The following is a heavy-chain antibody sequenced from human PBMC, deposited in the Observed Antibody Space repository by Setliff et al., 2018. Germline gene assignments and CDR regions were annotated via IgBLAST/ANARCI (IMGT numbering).Heavy chain of an antibody. CDR2: ISSSGSTI. D-gene: IGHD3-16*01. CDR3: ARDFGSHFFDY. Sequence: GGSLRLSCAASGFTFTSYEMNWVRQAPGKGLEWVSYISSSGSTIYYADSVKGRFTISRDNAKNSLYLQMNSLRAEDTAVYYCARDFGSHFFDYWGQGTLVTVS. J-gene: IGHJ4*02. V-gene: IGHV3-48*03. CDR1: GFTFTSYE.